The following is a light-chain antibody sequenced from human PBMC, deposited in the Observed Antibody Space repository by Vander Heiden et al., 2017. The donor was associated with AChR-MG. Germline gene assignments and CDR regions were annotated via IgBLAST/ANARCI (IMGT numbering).Light chain of an antibody. CDR1: QSVSSN. CDR2: GAS. CDR3: QQDNNWPLT. J-gene: IGKJ5*01. Sequence: EIVMTQPPATLSVSPGERATLSCRASQSVSSNLAWYQQKPGQAPRLLIYGASTRATGIPARFSGSGSGTEFTLTISSLQSEDFAVYYCQQDNNWPLTFGQGTRLEIK. V-gene: IGKV3-15*01.